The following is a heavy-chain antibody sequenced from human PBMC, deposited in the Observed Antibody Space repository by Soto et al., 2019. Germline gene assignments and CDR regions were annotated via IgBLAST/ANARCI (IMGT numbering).Heavy chain of an antibody. CDR3: AKDSNKYSSSLRGRYFDY. V-gene: IGHV3-23*01. J-gene: IGHJ4*02. CDR1: GFPFSSYV. D-gene: IGHD4-4*01. Sequence: GGSLRLSCAASGFPFSSYVMSWVRQAPGKGLEWVSGITGGGSNTFYADSVKGRFAISRDNSKNTLFLQMNSLGAEDTAVYYCAKDSNKYSSSLRGRYFDYWGQGIGVTVSS. CDR2: ITGGGSNT.